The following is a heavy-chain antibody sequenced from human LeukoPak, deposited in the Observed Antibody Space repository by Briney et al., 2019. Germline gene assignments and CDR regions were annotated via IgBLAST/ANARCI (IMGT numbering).Heavy chain of an antibody. Sequence: SETLSLTCAVYGGSFSGYYWSWICQPPGKGLEWIGEINHSGSTNYNPSLKSRVTISVDTSKNQFSLKLSSVTAADTAVYYCARGWPYSSSWYFSLWFDPWGQGTLVTVSS. V-gene: IGHV4-34*01. CDR1: GGSFSGYY. J-gene: IGHJ5*02. CDR2: INHSGST. CDR3: ARGWPYSSSWYFSLWFDP. D-gene: IGHD6-13*01.